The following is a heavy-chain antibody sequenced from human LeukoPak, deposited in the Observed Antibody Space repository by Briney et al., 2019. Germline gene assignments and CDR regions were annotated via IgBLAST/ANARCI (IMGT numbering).Heavy chain of an antibody. Sequence: GGSLRLSCAASGFTFRGPAMSCVRQAPGKWLEWVSSISSTGGDTYYADFAKGRFTISRDNSRNTLYLQMSSLSAEDTAIYYCAKDRGFSGSYYGFDYWGQGTLVTVFS. D-gene: IGHD1-26*01. V-gene: IGHV3-23*01. CDR1: GFTFRGPA. J-gene: IGHJ4*02. CDR2: ISSTGGDT. CDR3: AKDRGFSGSYYGFDY.